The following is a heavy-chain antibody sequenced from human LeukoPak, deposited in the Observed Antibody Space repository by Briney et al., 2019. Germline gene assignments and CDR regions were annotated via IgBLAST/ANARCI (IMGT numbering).Heavy chain of an antibody. CDR3: ARVPMIRYYFDY. J-gene: IGHJ4*02. D-gene: IGHD3-22*01. Sequence: LRLSCAASGFTFSSYSMNWVRQPPGKGLEWIGYIYYSGSTYYNPSLKSRVTISLDTSKNQFSLKLSSVTAADTAVYYCARVPMIRYYFDYWGQGTLVTVSS. CDR1: GFTFSSYS. CDR2: IYYSGST. V-gene: IGHV4-30-4*08.